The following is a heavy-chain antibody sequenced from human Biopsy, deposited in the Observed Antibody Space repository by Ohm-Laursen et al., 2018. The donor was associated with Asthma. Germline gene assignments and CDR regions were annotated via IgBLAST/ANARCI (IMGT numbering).Heavy chain of an antibody. CDR3: ARVSQGELYCGGDCYSGFDY. D-gene: IGHD2-21*01. J-gene: IGHJ4*02. CDR1: YGSITSGGYY. CDR2: IYYSGST. V-gene: IGHV4-31*03. Sequence: TLSFTCTVSYGSITSGGYYWTWIRQHPGKGLEWIGFIYYSGSTYYNPSLKSRVSISVDTSKNQFSLRLISVTAADTAVYYCARVSQGELYCGGDCYSGFDYWGQGTLVTVSS.